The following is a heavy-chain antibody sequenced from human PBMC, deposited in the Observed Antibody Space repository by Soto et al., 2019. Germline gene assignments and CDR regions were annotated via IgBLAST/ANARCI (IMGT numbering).Heavy chain of an antibody. D-gene: IGHD3-10*01. CDR3: TRRGWFGELNYYFGMDV. CDR2: TYYRSKWYS. Sequence: PSQTLSLTCAISGDSVSSNTAAWHWIRQSPSRGLEWLGRTYYRSKWYSDYAVSVKSRITINSDTSKNQFSLHLGSVTPEDTAVYYCTRRGWFGELNYYFGMDVWGQGTTVTVSS. CDR1: GDSVSSNTAA. V-gene: IGHV6-1*01. J-gene: IGHJ6*02.